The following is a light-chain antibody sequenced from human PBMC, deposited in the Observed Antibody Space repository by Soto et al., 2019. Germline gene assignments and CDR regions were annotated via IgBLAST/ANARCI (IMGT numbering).Light chain of an antibody. CDR2: GAT. Sequence: EVVMTQSPATLSVSPGERATLSCRASQTVRDNLGWYQQKPGQPPRLLIYGATTRATGIPARFSGSGSGTEFTLTISSLEPEDFALYYCQQYHTSPLTFGQGTKVDIK. V-gene: IGKV3D-15*01. CDR1: QTVRDN. CDR3: QQYHTSPLT. J-gene: IGKJ1*01.